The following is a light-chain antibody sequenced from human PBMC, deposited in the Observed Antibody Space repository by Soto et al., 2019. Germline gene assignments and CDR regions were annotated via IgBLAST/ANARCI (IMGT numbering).Light chain of an antibody. V-gene: IGLV2-11*01. CDR1: SSDVGAYNY. J-gene: IGLJ3*02. CDR2: DVS. CDR3: CSYAGSYTHWV. Sequence: QSALTQPRSVSGSPGQSVTISCTGTSSDVGAYNYVSWYQKHPGKAPKLIIYDVSKRPSGVPDRFSGCKSGNTASLTISGLQAEDEADYHCCSYAGSYTHWVFGGGTQLTVL.